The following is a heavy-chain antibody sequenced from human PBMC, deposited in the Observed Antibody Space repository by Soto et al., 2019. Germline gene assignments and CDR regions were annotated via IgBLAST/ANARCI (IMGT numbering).Heavy chain of an antibody. CDR1: GFSLVEYG. V-gene: IGHV3-20*04. D-gene: IGHD4-17*01. J-gene: IGHJ5*01. CDR2: MHRNGGST. Sequence: EVQLVESGGGVVRPGGSLRLACAVSGFSLVEYGMSWVRQAPGKGLEWVSGMHRNGGSTGYADSVKGRFTISRDDAKNSLYLQMNSLRAEDTAFYYCARDHRWGYEYGDYGDSWGHGTLVTVSS. CDR3: ARDHRWGYEYGDYGDS.